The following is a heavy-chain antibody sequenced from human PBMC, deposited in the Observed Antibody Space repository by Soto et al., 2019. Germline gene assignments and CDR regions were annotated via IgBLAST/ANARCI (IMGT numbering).Heavy chain of an antibody. D-gene: IGHD2-2*01. Sequence: ASVKVSCKASGYTFTSYAMHWVRQAPGQRLEWMGWINAGNGNTKYSQKFQGRVTIIRDTSTSTAYMELRSLRSDDTAVYYCARDRTYCSSTSGPSDYWGQGTLDTVSS. CDR3: ARDRTYCSSTSGPSDY. J-gene: IGHJ4*02. V-gene: IGHV1-3*01. CDR1: GYTFTSYA. CDR2: INAGNGNT.